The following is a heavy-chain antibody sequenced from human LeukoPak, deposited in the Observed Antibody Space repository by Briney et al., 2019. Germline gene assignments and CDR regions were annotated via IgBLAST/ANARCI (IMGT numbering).Heavy chain of an antibody. CDR2: ISGSGGST. D-gene: IGHD3-3*01. J-gene: IGHJ4*02. Sequence: GRSLRLSCAASGFTFSSYAMSWVRQAPGKGLEWVSAISGSGGSTYYADSVKGRFTISRDNSKNTLYLQMNSLRAEDTAVYYCAKGVRFLEWFFDYWGQGTLVTVSS. CDR1: GFTFSSYA. V-gene: IGHV3-23*01. CDR3: AKGVRFLEWFFDY.